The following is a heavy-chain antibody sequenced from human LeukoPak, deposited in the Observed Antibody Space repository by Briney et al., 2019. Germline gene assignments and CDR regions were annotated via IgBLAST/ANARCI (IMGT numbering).Heavy chain of an antibody. Sequence: GRSLRLSCAASGFTFSSYGMHWVRQAPGKGLEWVAVIWYDESNKYYADSVKGRSSISRDNAKNSLFLQMHSLRADDTAVYYCATGAPLTTHGSLDFWGQGTMVTVSS. CDR1: GFTFSSYG. CDR3: ATGAPLTTHGSLDF. J-gene: IGHJ3*01. CDR2: IWYDESNK. D-gene: IGHD4-17*01. V-gene: IGHV3-33*03.